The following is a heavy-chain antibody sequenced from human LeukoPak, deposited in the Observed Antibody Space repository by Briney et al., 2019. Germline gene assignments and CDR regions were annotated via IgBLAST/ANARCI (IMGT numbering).Heavy chain of an antibody. Sequence: SETLSLTCTVSDGSISSYDWSWIRQPAGKGLEWIGRIYTSGSPTYNPSLKSRVTISVDTSKNQFSLKLSSVTAADTAVYYCARDLYSSRTNDAFVIWGQGTMVTVSS. V-gene: IGHV4-4*07. CDR2: IYTSGSP. J-gene: IGHJ3*02. D-gene: IGHD6-13*01. CDR3: ARDLYSSRTNDAFVI. CDR1: DGSISSYD.